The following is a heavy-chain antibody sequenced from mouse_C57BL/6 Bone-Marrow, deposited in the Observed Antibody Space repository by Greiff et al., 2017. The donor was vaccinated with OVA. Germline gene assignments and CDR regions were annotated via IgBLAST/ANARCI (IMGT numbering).Heavy chain of an antibody. J-gene: IGHJ4*01. CDR2: IDPANDNT. V-gene: IGHV14-3*01. CDR1: GFTFTNTY. Sequence: EVQLQQSVAELVRPGASVKLSCTASGFTFTNTYMHWVKQRPEQGLEWIGRIDPANDNTKYAPKFQGKATMTADTSSTTAYLQLSGLSYEDTAVYCGARGYFGRSFYAMDYWGQGTSVTVSS. D-gene: IGHD1-1*01. CDR3: ARGYFGRSFYAMDY.